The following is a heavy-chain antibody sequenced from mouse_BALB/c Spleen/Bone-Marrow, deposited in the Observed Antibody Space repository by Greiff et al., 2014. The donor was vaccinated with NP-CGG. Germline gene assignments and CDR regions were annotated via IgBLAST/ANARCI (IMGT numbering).Heavy chain of an antibody. Sequence: QVQLQQPGAELVRPGTPVKLSCEASGYTFTSYWMNWVKQRPGRGPEWIGRIDPSDSETHYNQKFKDKTTLTVDKSSSTAYIQLSSLTSEDSAVYYCARWGAYFDYWGQGTTLTVSS. CDR3: ARWGAYFDY. CDR1: GYTFTSYW. CDR2: IDPSDSET. J-gene: IGHJ2*01. V-gene: IGHV1-61*01.